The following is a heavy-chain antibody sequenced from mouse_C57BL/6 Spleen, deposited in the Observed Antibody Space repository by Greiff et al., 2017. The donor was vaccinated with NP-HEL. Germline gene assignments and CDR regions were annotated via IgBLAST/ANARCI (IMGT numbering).Heavy chain of an antibody. CDR1: GYTFTSYW. J-gene: IGHJ2*01. V-gene: IGHV1-50*01. CDR2: IDPSDSYT. Sequence: VKLQQPGAELVKPGASVKLSCKASGYTFTSYWMQWVKQRPGQGLEWIGEIDPSDSYTNYNQKFKGKATLTVDTSSSTAYMQLSSLTSEDSAVYYCARRTTGVNFDYWGQGTTLTVSS. D-gene: IGHD1-1*01. CDR3: ARRTTGVNFDY.